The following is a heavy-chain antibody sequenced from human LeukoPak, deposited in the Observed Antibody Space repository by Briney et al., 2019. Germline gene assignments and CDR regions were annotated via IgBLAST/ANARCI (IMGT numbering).Heavy chain of an antibody. D-gene: IGHD6-13*01. CDR3: VRDRGIASTGGYGMDV. CDR2: IHSGGIT. V-gene: IGHV3-53*01. J-gene: IGHJ6*02. Sequence: AGSLRLSCAASGFTVSNIYMSWVRQAPGTGLEWVSIIHSGGITHGADSVKGRFTISRGNSKNTLYLQMNSLRAEDTAVYYCVRDRGIASTGGYGMDVWGQGTTVTVSS. CDR1: GFTVSNIY.